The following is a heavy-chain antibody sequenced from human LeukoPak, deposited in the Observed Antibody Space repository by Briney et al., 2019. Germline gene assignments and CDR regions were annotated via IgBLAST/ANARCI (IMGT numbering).Heavy chain of an antibody. J-gene: IGHJ4*02. Sequence: PGGSLRLSCAASGFSFSDAWMNWVRQAPGKGLEWVGHIRSKADGGTPDYIAPVKGRFTISRDDSKDTPYLQMNSLNTEDTAMYYCTTRSPARYCSGGACYSSADYWGQGTLVTVSS. CDR2: IRSKADGGTP. D-gene: IGHD2-15*01. CDR1: GFSFSDAW. V-gene: IGHV3-15*07. CDR3: TTRSPARYCSGGACYSSADY.